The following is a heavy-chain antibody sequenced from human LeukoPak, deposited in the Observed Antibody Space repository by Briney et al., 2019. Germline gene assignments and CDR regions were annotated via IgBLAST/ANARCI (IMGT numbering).Heavy chain of an antibody. CDR2: ISSNGGST. CDR1: GFTFSSYA. CDR3: ARVAYYYDSSGYYSAGFDY. D-gene: IGHD3-22*01. V-gene: IGHV3-64*01. J-gene: IGHJ4*02. Sequence: GGSLRLSCAASGFTFSSYAMHWVRQAPGKGLEYVSAISSNGGSTYYANSVKGRFTISRDNSKNTLYLQMGSLRAEDMAVYYSARVAYYYDSSGYYSAGFDYWGQGTLVTVSS.